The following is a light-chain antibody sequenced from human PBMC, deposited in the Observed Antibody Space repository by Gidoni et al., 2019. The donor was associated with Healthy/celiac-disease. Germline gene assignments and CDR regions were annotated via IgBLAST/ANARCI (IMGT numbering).Light chain of an antibody. V-gene: IGKV3-20*01. CDR2: GAS. Sequence: IELTQSPGTLSLSPGERATLSCRASQSFSSSYLAWYQQKPGQAPRLLIYGASSRATGIPDRFSGSGSGTDFTLTISRLELEDFAVYYCQQYGSSPVTFGQGTKVEIK. CDR3: QQYGSSPVT. J-gene: IGKJ1*01. CDR1: QSFSSSY.